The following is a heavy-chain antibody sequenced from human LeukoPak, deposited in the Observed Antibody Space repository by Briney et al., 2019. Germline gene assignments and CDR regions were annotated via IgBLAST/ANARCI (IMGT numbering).Heavy chain of an antibody. V-gene: IGHV1-8*03. Sequence: ASVKVSCKASGYTFTNYDINWVRQATGQGLEWMGWMNADSGNTGYAQKFQGRVTITRDTSISTAYMELSSLRSEDTAVYYCARDRPGRYCSTISCYSASPFDPWGQGTLVTVSS. CDR2: MNADSGNT. CDR1: GYTFTNYD. CDR3: ARDRPGRYCSTISCYSASPFDP. J-gene: IGHJ5*02. D-gene: IGHD2-2*02.